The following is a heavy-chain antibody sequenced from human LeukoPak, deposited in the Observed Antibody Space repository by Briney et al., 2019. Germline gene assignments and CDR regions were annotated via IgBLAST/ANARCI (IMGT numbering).Heavy chain of an antibody. CDR1: GYTFTSYY. CDR2: INPSGGST. J-gene: IGHJ4*02. D-gene: IGHD5-12*01. Sequence: ASVKVSCKASGYTFTSYYMHWVRQAPGQGLEWMGIINPSGGSTSYAQKFQGRVTITADKSTSTAYMELSSLRSEDTAVYYCARLGYSGYRVVGDYYWGQGTLVTVSS. CDR3: ARLGYSGYRVVGDYY. V-gene: IGHV1-46*01.